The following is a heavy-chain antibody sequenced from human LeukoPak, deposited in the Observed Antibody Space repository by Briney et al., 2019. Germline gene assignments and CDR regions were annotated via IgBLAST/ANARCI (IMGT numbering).Heavy chain of an antibody. D-gene: IGHD5/OR15-5a*01. J-gene: IGHJ4*02. CDR3: VKGQALSKYYFDY. CDR2: ISSNGGST. Sequence: GGSLSLSCSASGFTFTSYAMHWVGQAPGKGLECVSTISSNGGSTYSADSVKGRFTISRDNSKNTLYLQMSSLRPEDTAVYYCVKGQALSKYYFDYWGQGTLVTVSS. V-gene: IGHV3-64D*06. CDR1: GFTFTSYA.